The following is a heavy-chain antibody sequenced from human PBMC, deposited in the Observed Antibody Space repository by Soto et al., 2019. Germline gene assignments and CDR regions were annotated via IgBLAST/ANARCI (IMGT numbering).Heavy chain of an antibody. Sequence: SGGSLRLSCAASGFAFSSYAMSWVRQAPGKGLEWVSAISGSGGSTYYADSVKGRFTISRDNSKNTLYLQMNSLRAEDTAVYYAVVAAVPDDYGMDVWGQGTTVTVSS. CDR2: ISGSGGST. CDR1: GFAFSSYA. D-gene: IGHD2-15*01. J-gene: IGHJ6*02. V-gene: IGHV3-23*01. CDR3: VVAAVPDDYGMDV.